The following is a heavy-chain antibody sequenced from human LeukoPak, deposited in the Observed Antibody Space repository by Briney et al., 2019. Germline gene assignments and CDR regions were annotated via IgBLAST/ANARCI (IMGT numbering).Heavy chain of an antibody. CDR1: GFTFGHYG. V-gene: IGHV3-30*18. J-gene: IGHJ2*01. D-gene: IGHD4-23*01. CDR3: AKEGGNTHVNSHWYFDV. Sequence: QPGGSLRLSCAASGFTFGHYGMHWVRQVPGKGLEWLAVIASHGGLMFYADSVRGRFSLSRDNSKNIVYLQMNSLRPEDTAFYFCAKEGGNTHVNSHWYFDVWGRGSLVTISS. CDR2: IASHGGLM.